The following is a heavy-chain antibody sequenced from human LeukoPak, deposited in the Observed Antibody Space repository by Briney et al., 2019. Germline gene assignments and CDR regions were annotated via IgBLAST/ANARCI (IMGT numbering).Heavy chain of an antibody. Sequence: ASVKVSCEASGYTFTSYGISWVRQAPGQGLEWMGWISAYNGNTNYAQKLQGRVTMTTDTSTSTAYMELRSLRSDDTAVYYCARGKFELLYYYYYGMDVWGQGTTVTVSS. CDR3: ARGKFELLYYYYYGMDV. J-gene: IGHJ6*02. V-gene: IGHV1-18*01. CDR1: GYTFTSYG. D-gene: IGHD4-23*01. CDR2: ISAYNGNT.